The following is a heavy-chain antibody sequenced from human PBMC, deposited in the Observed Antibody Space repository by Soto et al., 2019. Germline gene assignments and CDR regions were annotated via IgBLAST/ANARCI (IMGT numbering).Heavy chain of an antibody. CDR2: ISGSVGST. CDR3: AKDTFVEYSSSWYPYYGMDV. Sequence: GGSLRLSCAASGFTFSSYAMSWVRQAPGKGLEWVSAISGSVGSTYYADTVKGRFTISRDNSKNTLYLQMNSLRAEDTAVYYCAKDTFVEYSSSWYPYYGMDVWGQGTTVTVSS. D-gene: IGHD6-13*01. J-gene: IGHJ6*02. CDR1: GFTFSSYA. V-gene: IGHV3-23*01.